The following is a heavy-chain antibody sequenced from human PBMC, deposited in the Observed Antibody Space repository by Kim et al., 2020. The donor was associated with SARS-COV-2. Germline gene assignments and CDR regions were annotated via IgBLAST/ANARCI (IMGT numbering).Heavy chain of an antibody. Sequence: SETLSLTCAVYGGSFSGYYWSWIRQPPGKGLEWIGEINHSGSTNYNPSLKSRVTISVDTSKNQFSLKLSSVTAADTAVYYCARGPTIVVVPAAKGSLDY. D-gene: IGHD2-2*01. V-gene: IGHV4-34*01. CDR2: INHSGST. J-gene: IGHJ4*01. CDR1: GGSFSGYY. CDR3: ARGPTIVVVPAAKGSLDY.